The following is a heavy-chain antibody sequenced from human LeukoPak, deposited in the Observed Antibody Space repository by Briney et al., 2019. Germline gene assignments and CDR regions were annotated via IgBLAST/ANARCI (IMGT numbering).Heavy chain of an antibody. CDR3: ASFSRGKRYFPGLASQTIDY. CDR1: GYTFTSYD. V-gene: IGHV1-8*01. D-gene: IGHD3-9*01. Sequence: ASVKVSCKASGYTFTSYDINWVRQATGQGLEWMGWMNPNSGNTGYAQKFQGRVTMTRNTSISTAYMELSSLRSEDTAVYYCASFSRGKRYFPGLASQTIDYWGQGTLATVSS. J-gene: IGHJ4*02. CDR2: MNPNSGNT.